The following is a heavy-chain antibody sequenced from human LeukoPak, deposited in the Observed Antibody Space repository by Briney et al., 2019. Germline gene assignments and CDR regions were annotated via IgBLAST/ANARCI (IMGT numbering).Heavy chain of an antibody. CDR3: ASQITFGGVIVIPWPNWFDP. V-gene: IGHV4-39*01. J-gene: IGHJ5*02. D-gene: IGHD3-16*02. Sequence: NPSETLSLTCTVSGVSISSSNSYWGWIRQPPGKGLEWIGSIYYSGSTYYNPSLKSRVTISVDTSKNQFSLKLSSVTAADTAVYYCASQITFGGVIVIPWPNWFDPWGQGTLVTVSS. CDR2: IYYSGST. CDR1: GVSISSSNSY.